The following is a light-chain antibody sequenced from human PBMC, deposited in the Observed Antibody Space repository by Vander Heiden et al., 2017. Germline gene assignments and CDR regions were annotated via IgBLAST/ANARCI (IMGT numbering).Light chain of an antibody. CDR1: QNVITY. CDR2: GAS. J-gene: IGKJ4*01. CDR3: QQTYTSPLT. V-gene: IGKV1-39*01. Sequence: DIQTTQSPSSFAASVGDRVTIACRASQNVITYLAWYQQTPGKAPKLLISGASTLQSGVPSRFSGSGSESDFTLTITSVQPEDFATYFCQQTYTSPLTFGGGTKVEIK.